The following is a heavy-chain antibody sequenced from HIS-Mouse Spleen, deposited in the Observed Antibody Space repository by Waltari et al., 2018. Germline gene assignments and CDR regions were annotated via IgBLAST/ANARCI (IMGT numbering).Heavy chain of an antibody. Sequence: QVQLQQWGAGLLKPSETLSLTCAVYGGSFSGYYWSWIRQPPGKGLEWIGEINHSGSTNDNPSLKSRVTISVDTSKNQFSLKLSSVTAADTAVYYCARGGVYSSSREYDYWGQRTLVTVSS. V-gene: IGHV4-34*01. CDR2: INHSGST. D-gene: IGHD6-6*01. CDR1: GGSFSGYY. J-gene: IGHJ4*02. CDR3: ARGGVYSSSREYDY.